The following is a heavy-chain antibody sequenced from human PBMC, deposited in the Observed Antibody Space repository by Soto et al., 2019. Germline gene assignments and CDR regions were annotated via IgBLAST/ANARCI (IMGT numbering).Heavy chain of an antibody. J-gene: IGHJ3*01. CDR1: GGSVSGDKNY. D-gene: IGHD3-16*01. CDR3: ATSPRFAFDF. Sequence: QVQLQESGPGLVKPSETLSLTCSVSGGSVSGDKNYWSWIRQSPGKGLEWIGFISYSGATIYNPSLTSRLTISVDRSKHQFSLRLSSVTSSDTALYYCATSPRFAFDFWGQGTTVIVSS. V-gene: IGHV4-61*01. CDR2: ISYSGAT.